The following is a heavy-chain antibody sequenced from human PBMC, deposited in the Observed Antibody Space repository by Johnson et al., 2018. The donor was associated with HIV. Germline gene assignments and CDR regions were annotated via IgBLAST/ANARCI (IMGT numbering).Heavy chain of an antibody. J-gene: IGHJ3*02. D-gene: IGHD5-24*01. CDR3: TTDLLRWLQGENAFDI. CDR2: INWNGGST. CDR1: GFTFSSYA. V-gene: IGHV3-20*04. Sequence: VQLVESGGGLVQPGGSLRLSCAASGFTFSSYAMAWVRQAPGKGLEWVSGINWNGGSTGYADSVKGRFTISRDNAKNSLYLQMNSLKTEDTAVYYCTTDLLRWLQGENAFDIWGQGTMVTVSS.